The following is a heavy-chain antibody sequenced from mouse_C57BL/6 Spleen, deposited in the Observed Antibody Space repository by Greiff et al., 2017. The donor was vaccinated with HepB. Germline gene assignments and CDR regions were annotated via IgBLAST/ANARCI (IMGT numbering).Heavy chain of an antibody. Sequence: VQLKQSGAELVRPGASVKLSCTASGFNIKDYYMHWVKQRPEQGLEWIGRIDPEDGDTEYAPKFQGKATMTADTSSNTVCLQLSGLTSEDTAVYYCTMFTKVVATGFDYWGQGTTVTVSS. CDR1: GFNIKDYY. D-gene: IGHD1-1*01. CDR2: IDPEDGDT. CDR3: TMFTKVVATGFDY. V-gene: IGHV14-1*01. J-gene: IGHJ2*01.